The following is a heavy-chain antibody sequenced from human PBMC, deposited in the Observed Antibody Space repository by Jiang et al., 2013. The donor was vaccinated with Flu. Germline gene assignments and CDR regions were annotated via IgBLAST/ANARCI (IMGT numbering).Heavy chain of an antibody. V-gene: IGHV4-59*01. CDR2: IYYSGST. CDR3: ARGPIEGGTTLYNYYYYGMDV. Sequence: GPGLVKPSETLSLTCTVSGGSISSYYWSWIRQPPGKGLEWIGYIYYSGSTNYNPSLKSRVTISVDTSKNQFSLKLSSVTAADTAVYYCARGPIEGGTTLYNYYYYGMDVWGQGTTVTVSS. D-gene: IGHD1-1*01. CDR1: GGSISSYY. J-gene: IGHJ6*02.